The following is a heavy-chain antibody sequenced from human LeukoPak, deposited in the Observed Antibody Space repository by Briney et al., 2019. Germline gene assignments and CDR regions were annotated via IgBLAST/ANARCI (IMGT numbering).Heavy chain of an antibody. V-gene: IGHV4-61*02. J-gene: IGHJ4*02. D-gene: IGHD4-17*01. CDR3: ARGTTTVRGYFDY. CDR2: IYTSGST. Sequence: SPTLSLTCTVSGGSISSSSYYWSWIGQPAGKGLEWIGRIYTSGSTNYNPSLKSRVTISVDTSKNQFSLKLSSVTAADTAVYYCARGTTTVRGYFDYWGQGTLVTATS. CDR1: GGSISSSSYY.